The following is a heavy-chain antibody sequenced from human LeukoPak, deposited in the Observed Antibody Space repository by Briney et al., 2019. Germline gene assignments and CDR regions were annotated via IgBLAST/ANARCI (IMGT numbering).Heavy chain of an antibody. CDR3: AKDAPNYDILTGYPTNDDYYYGMDV. V-gene: IGHV3-23*01. D-gene: IGHD3-9*01. CDR1: GFTFSSYA. Sequence: PGGSLRLSCAASGFTFSSYAMSWVRQAPGKGLEWVSAISGSGGSTYYADSVKGRFTISRDNSKNTLYLQMNSLRAEDTAVYYCAKDAPNYDILTGYPTNDDYYYGMDVWGQGTTVTVSS. CDR2: ISGSGGST. J-gene: IGHJ6*02.